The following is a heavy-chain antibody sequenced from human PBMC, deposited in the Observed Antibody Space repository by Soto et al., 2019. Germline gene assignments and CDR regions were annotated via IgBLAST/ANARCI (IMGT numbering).Heavy chain of an antibody. J-gene: IGHJ4*02. CDR1: GFTFSNYP. CDR2: ISYDGSNK. V-gene: IGHV3-30-3*01. D-gene: IGHD1-26*01. Sequence: QVQLVESGGGVVQPGRSLRLSCAASGFTFSNYPMHWVRQAPGKGLEWVAVISYDGSNKYYADSVKGRFTISRDDSKNTLYLQMISLRPDDTALFYCARELGSFDDYWGQGTLVTVSS. CDR3: ARELGSFDDY.